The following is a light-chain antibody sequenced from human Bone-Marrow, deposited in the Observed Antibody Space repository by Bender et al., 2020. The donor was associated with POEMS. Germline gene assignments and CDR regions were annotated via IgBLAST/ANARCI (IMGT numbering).Light chain of an antibody. Sequence: SFELTQPPSLSVSPGQTASITCSGDNLGAKNACWYQQKSGQSPVLVIYQDTKRPSGIPERFSGSNSGNTATLTITGTQAMDEADYYCQAWDSSTAAVFGTGTKVTVI. CDR3: QAWDSSTAAV. CDR1: NLGAKN. J-gene: IGLJ1*01. V-gene: IGLV3-1*01. CDR2: QDT.